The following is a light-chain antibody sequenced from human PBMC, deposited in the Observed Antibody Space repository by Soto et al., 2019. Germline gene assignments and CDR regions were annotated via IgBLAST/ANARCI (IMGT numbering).Light chain of an antibody. CDR2: DAS. Sequence: EIVMTQSPATLSLSPGERATLSCRASQSVSSNLAWYQQKPGQAPRPLIYDASKRATGVPDRISGSGSGTDYTLTISSLEPEDFAVYYCQQRSNWPTFGQGTKVDIK. CDR3: QQRSNWPT. V-gene: IGKV3-11*01. J-gene: IGKJ1*01. CDR1: QSVSSN.